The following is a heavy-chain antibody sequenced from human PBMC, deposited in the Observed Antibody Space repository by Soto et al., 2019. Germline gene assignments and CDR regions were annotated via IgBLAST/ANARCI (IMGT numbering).Heavy chain of an antibody. J-gene: IGHJ4*02. D-gene: IGHD5-18*01. V-gene: IGHV3-30*03. CDR2: ISYDGSLQ. CDR3: VSDRGYGHASVPYS. CDR1: GFAFSSYG. Sequence: QAQLVESGGGVVQPGRSLRLSCAASGFAFSSYGMHWFRQAPGTGLEWVAVISYDGSLQHNADSVKGRFTISRDNSKNMVLLQMSSLRAEDTAVYYCVSDRGYGHASVPYSWGQGTLVSVSS.